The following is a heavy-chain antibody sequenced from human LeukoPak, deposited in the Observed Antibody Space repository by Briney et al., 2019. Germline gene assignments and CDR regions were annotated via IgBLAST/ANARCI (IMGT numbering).Heavy chain of an antibody. CDR1: GGTFSSYA. V-gene: IGHV1-69*13. D-gene: IGHD2-2*01. CDR2: IIPIFGTA. Sequence: SVTVSCKASGGTFSSYAISWVRQAPGQGLEWMGGIIPIFGTANYAQKFQGRVTITADETTSTAYMELSSLRSEDTAVYYCARDRRDQLLVGWFDPWGQGTLVTVSS. CDR3: ARDRRDQLLVGWFDP. J-gene: IGHJ5*02.